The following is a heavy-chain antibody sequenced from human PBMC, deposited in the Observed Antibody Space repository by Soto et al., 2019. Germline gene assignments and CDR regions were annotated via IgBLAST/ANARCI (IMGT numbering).Heavy chain of an antibody. D-gene: IGHD3-3*01. CDR2: IHYSGST. Sequence: SSETLSLTCAVSGGSISGSSFYWGWIRQPPEKGLESIGSIHYSGSTNYNPSLKSRVTISVDTSKNQFSLKLRSVTAADTAVYYCARGDYDFWSGSPKNTRFDPWGQGTLVTVSS. CDR3: ARGDYDFWSGSPKNTRFDP. V-gene: IGHV4-39*07. CDR1: GGSISGSSFY. J-gene: IGHJ5*02.